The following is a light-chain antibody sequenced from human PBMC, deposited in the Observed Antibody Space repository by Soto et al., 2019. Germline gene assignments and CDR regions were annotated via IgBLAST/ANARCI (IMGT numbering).Light chain of an antibody. V-gene: IGKV3-15*01. CDR2: GAS. CDR3: QQYNNWPPSIT. Sequence: EIVMTQSPATLSVSPGERVTHSCRASPSVNSKVAWYPQKPGQAPRLLIYGASTRATGIPARFSGSGSGTEFTLTISSLQSEDVAVYYCQQYNNWPPSITFGQGTRLEI. CDR1: PSVNSK. J-gene: IGKJ5*01.